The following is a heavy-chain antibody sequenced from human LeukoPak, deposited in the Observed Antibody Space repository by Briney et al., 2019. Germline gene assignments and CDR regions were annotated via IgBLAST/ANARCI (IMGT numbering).Heavy chain of an antibody. J-gene: IGHJ5*02. D-gene: IGHD2-15*01. CDR2: IYYSGST. CDR3: ARDSHQYCSGGSCYSGGWFDP. V-gene: IGHV4-39*07. Sequence: ASETLSLTCTVSGGSISSSSYYWGWIRQPPGKGLEWIGSIYYSGSTYYNPSLKSRVTISVDTSNNHFSLKLSSVTAADTAVYYCARDSHQYCSGGSCYSGGWFDPWGQGTLVTVSS. CDR1: GGSISSSSYY.